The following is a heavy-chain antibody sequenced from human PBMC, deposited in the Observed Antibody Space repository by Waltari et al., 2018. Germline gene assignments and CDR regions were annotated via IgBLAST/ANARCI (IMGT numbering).Heavy chain of an antibody. Sequence: QVQLVQSGAEVKKPGSSVKVSCKASGGTFSSDGISWARQAPGQGLEWMGGINPLFGAPNDARKSQGRVTSTADESTSTAYMDVSSLTSEDTAVYYCARDVTTVTTGAYFDYWGQGTLVIVSS. CDR2: INPLFGAP. CDR1: GGTFSSDG. CDR3: ARDVTTVTTGAYFDY. V-gene: IGHV1-69*01. J-gene: IGHJ4*01. D-gene: IGHD4-17*01.